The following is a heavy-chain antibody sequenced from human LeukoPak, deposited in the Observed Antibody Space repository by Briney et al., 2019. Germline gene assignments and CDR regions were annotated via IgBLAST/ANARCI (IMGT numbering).Heavy chain of an antibody. V-gene: IGHV4-34*01. CDR3: ARGPLRYFDY. CDR1: GGSFSGYY. J-gene: IGHJ4*02. CDR2: INHSGST. Sequence: SETLSLMCAVYGGSFSGYYWSWTPHPPGKGLEWIGEINHSGSTNYNPSLRSRVTISVDTSKNQFSLRLSSVTAADTAVYYCARGPLRYFDYWGQGTLVTVSS.